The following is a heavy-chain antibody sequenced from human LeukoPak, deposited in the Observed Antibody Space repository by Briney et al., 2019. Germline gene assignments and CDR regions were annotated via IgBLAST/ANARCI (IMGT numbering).Heavy chain of an antibody. V-gene: IGHV3-21*01. CDR1: GFTFSTYN. CDR3: ARDPYSGGYGAYYYYYMDV. D-gene: IGHD6-19*01. J-gene: IGHJ6*03. CDR2: ITTSSSYI. Sequence: PGGSLRLSCAASGFTFSTYNRIWLRRTPGKGLVWVSSITTSSSYIFYADSVRGRFTISRDNAENSLYLQMNTLRAEDTAVYYCARDPYSGGYGAYYYYYMDVWGKGTTVTVSS.